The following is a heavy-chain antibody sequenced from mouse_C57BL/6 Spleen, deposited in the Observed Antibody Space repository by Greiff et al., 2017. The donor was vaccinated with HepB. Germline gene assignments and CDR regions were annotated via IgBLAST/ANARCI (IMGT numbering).Heavy chain of an antibody. D-gene: IGHD1-1*01. CDR1: GYTFTSYW. J-gene: IGHJ3*01. CDR3: ARDYGSSPAWFAY. CDR2: IDPSDSYT. Sequence: QVQLQQSGAELVKPGASVKLSCKASGYTFTSYWMQWVKQRPGQGLEWIGEIDPSDSYTNYNQKFKGKATLTVDTSSSTAYMQLSSLTSEDSAVYYCARDYGSSPAWFAYWGQGTLVTVSA. V-gene: IGHV1-50*01.